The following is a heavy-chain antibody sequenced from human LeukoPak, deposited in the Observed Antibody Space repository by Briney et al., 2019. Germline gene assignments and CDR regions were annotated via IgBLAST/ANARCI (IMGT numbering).Heavy chain of an antibody. CDR3: ARDRIYYDFWSGYSPDAFDI. CDR1: GGSISSYY. D-gene: IGHD3-3*01. Sequence: SETLSLTCTVSGGSISSYYWSWIRQPAGKGLEWIGRIYTSGSTNYNPSLKSRVTMSVDTSKNQFSLKLSSVTAADTAVYYCARDRIYYDFWSGYSPDAFDIWGQGTMVTVSS. V-gene: IGHV4-4*07. J-gene: IGHJ3*02. CDR2: IYTSGST.